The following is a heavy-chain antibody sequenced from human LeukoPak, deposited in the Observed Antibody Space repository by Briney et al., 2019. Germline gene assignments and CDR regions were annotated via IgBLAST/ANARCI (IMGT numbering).Heavy chain of an antibody. Sequence: PGGSLRLSCAASGLIISSFWMHWVRQAPGEGVVWVARINSDGSSITYVDSVKGRFAISRDNAKNTFHLQMNSLTDDDTAVYYCARGAYSFDYWGQGTLVTVSS. CDR2: INSDGSSI. V-gene: IGHV3-74*01. CDR1: GLIISSFW. CDR3: ARGAYSFDY. J-gene: IGHJ4*02. D-gene: IGHD4-11*01.